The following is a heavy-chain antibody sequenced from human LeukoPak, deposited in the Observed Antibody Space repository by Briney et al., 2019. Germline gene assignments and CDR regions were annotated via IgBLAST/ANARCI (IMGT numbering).Heavy chain of an antibody. V-gene: IGHV4-30-2*01. J-gene: IGHJ4*02. CDR3: ARVGRLPPYYFDY. CDR2: IYHSGST. D-gene: IGHD5-18*01. CDR1: GGPISSGGYS. Sequence: SQTLSLTCAVSGGPISSGGYSWSWIRQPPGKGLEWIGYIYHSGSTYYNPSLKSRVTISVDRSKNQFSLKLSSVTAADTAVYYCARVGRLPPYYFDYWGQGTLVTVSS.